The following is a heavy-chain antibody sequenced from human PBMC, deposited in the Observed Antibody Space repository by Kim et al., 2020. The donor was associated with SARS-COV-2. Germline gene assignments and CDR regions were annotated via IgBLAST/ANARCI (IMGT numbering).Heavy chain of an antibody. Sequence: SETLSLTCTVSGGSISSGGYYWSWIRQHPGKGLEWIGYIYYSGSTYYDPSLKSRVTISVDTSKNQFSLKLSSVTAADTAVYYCARGPLYYDFWSGYYPRDNWFDPWGQGTLVTVSS. CDR2: IYYSGST. V-gene: IGHV4-31*03. D-gene: IGHD3-3*01. CDR1: GGSISSGGYY. CDR3: ARGPLYYDFWSGYYPRDNWFDP. J-gene: IGHJ5*02.